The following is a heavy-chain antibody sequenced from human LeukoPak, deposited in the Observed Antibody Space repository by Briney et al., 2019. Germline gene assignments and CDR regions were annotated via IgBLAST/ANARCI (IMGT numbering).Heavy chain of an antibody. Sequence: GGSLGLSCAASGFTFSSYAMSWVRQAPGEGLEWVSVISGSGDSTFYADSVKGRFTVSRDNSKNTLYLQMNSLRAEDTAVYYCAKDRYCSSTRCYGDFDYWGQGTLVTVSS. CDR2: ISGSGDST. V-gene: IGHV3-23*01. CDR3: AKDRYCSSTRCYGDFDY. J-gene: IGHJ4*02. D-gene: IGHD2-2*01. CDR1: GFTFSSYA.